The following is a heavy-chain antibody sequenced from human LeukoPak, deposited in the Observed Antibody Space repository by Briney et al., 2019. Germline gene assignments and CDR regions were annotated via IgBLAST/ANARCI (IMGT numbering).Heavy chain of an antibody. CDR3: ARDVGYCSGGSCYEFDY. Sequence: GGSPRLSCAASGFTFSSYAMHWVRQAPGKGLEWVAVISYDGSNKYYADSVKGRFTISRDNSKNTLYLQMNSLRAEDTAVYYCARDVGYCSGGSCYEFDYWGQGTLVTVSS. CDR1: GFTFSSYA. D-gene: IGHD2-15*01. V-gene: IGHV3-30-3*01. J-gene: IGHJ4*02. CDR2: ISYDGSNK.